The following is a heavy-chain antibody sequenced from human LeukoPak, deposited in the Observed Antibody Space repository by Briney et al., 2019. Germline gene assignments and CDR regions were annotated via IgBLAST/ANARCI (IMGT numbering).Heavy chain of an antibody. CDR2: MNPNSGNT. J-gene: IGHJ4*02. V-gene: IGHV1-8*01. D-gene: IGHD5-18*01. CDR1: GYTFTSYD. Sequence: ASVKVSCKASGYTFTSYDINWVRQATGQGLEWMGWMNPNSGNTGYAQKFQGRVTMTRNTSISTAYMELSSLRSEDTAVYYCARWGGYSHGYWALIPFDYWGQGTLVTVSS. CDR3: ARWGGYSHGYWALIPFDY.